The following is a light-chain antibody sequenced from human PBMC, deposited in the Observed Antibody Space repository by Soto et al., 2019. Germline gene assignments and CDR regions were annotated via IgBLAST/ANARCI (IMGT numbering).Light chain of an antibody. V-gene: IGKV3-20*01. Sequence: EILLTQSPATLSLSPGERATLSCMASQNVWSNYLAWYQQVPGQAPRLLIYDASTRATGVPDRFTGSGSGTDFTLTISRLEPEDFALYYCQRYGTSPPYTFGQGTKLEI. CDR3: QRYGTSPPYT. CDR1: QNVWSNY. CDR2: DAS. J-gene: IGKJ2*01.